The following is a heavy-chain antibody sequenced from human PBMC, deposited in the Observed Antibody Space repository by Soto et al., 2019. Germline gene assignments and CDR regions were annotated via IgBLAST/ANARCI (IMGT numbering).Heavy chain of an antibody. D-gene: IGHD3-10*01. Sequence: EVQLVESGGDLVQPGGSLRLSCAASGFTFSSYWMHWVRQAPGKGLVWLSRINSDGSSTSYAYSVKGRFTNSRDNAKNTLYLQMNSLRAEDTAVYYCARDLRGGSGSPDYWGQGTLVTVSS. J-gene: IGHJ4*02. V-gene: IGHV3-74*01. CDR2: INSDGSST. CDR1: GFTFSSYW. CDR3: ARDLRGGSGSPDY.